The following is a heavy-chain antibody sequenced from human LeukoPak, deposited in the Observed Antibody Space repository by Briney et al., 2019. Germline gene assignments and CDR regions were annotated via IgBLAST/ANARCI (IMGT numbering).Heavy chain of an antibody. CDR1: GFTFSSYS. CDR2: ISSSSSYI. Sequence: GGSLTLSCAASGFTFSSYSMNWVRQAPGKGLEWVSSISSSSSYIYYADSVKGRFTISRDNAKNSLYLQMNSLRAEDTAVYYCARPPMVGANGWFDPWGQGTLVTVSS. J-gene: IGHJ5*02. V-gene: IGHV3-21*01. D-gene: IGHD1-26*01. CDR3: ARPPMVGANGWFDP.